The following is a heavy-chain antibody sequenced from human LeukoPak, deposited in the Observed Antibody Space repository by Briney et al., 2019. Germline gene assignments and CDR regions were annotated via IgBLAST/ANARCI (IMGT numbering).Heavy chain of an antibody. CDR2: MKPNSGNT. CDR1: GYTFTSYD. V-gene: IGHV1-8*01. D-gene: IGHD6-19*01. CDR3: ARAIIAVAGFDY. Sequence: ASVKVSCKASGYTFTSYDINWVRQATGQGLEWMGWMKPNSGNTGYAQKFQGRVTMTRNTSISTAYMELSSLRSEATAVYYCARAIIAVAGFDYWGQGTLVTVSS. J-gene: IGHJ4*02.